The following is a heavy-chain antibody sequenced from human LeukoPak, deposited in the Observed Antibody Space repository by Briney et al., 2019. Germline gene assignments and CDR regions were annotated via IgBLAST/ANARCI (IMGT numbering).Heavy chain of an antibody. Sequence: SETLSLTCAVSGGSISSSNWWSWVRQPPGKGLEWIGEIYHSGSTNYNPSLKSRVTISVDKSKNQFSLKLSSVTAADTAVYYCARVRYCSSTSCYRYFDYWGQGTLVTVSS. CDR2: IYHSGST. CDR1: GGSISSSNW. J-gene: IGHJ4*02. D-gene: IGHD2-2*01. V-gene: IGHV4-4*02. CDR3: ARVRYCSSTSCYRYFDY.